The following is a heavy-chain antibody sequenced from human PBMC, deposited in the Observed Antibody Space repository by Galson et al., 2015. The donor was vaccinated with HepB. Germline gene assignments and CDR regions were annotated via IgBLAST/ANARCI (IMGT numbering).Heavy chain of an antibody. V-gene: IGHV4-39*01. CDR3: ARHTSSGWYLTDFQH. Sequence: ETLSLTCTVSGGSISSSSYYWGWIRQPPGKGLEWIGSIYYSGSTYYNPSLKSRVTISVDTSKNQFSLKLSSVTAADTAVYYCARHTSSGWYLTDFQHWGQGTLVTVSS. CDR1: GGSISSSSYY. J-gene: IGHJ1*01. D-gene: IGHD6-19*01. CDR2: IYYSGST.